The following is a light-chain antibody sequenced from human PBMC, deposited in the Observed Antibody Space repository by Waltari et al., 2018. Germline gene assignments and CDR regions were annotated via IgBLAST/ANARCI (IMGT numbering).Light chain of an antibody. J-gene: IGKJ1*01. CDR3: QKYGSLPAT. V-gene: IGKV3-20*01. CDR1: QSVSRT. Sequence: EIVLTQSPGTLSLSPGERATLSCRASQSVSRTLAWYQQKPSQAPRLLISDASTRATGIPDRFSGSGSGTDFSLIISRLEPEDFAVYFCQKYGSLPATFGQGTKVEMK. CDR2: DAS.